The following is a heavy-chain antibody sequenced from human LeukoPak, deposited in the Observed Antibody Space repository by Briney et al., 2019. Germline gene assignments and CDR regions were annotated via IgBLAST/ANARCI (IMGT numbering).Heavy chain of an antibody. J-gene: IGHJ6*02. D-gene: IGHD1-1*01. CDR2: IYYSGST. V-gene: IGHV4-39*01. CDR3: ARRPQLGYYGMDV. CDR1: GFTFSNAY. Sequence: TGGSLRLSCAASGFTFSNAYMTWVRQAPGKGLEWIGSIYYSGSTYYNPSLKSRVTISVDTSKNQFSLKLSSVTAADTAVYYCARRPQLGYYGMDVWGPGTTVTVSS.